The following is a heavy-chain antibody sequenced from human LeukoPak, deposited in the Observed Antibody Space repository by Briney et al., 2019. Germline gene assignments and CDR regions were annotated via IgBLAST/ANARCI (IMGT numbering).Heavy chain of an antibody. Sequence: PGGSLRLSCAASGFTFDDYAMHWVRQAPGKGLEWVSGISWNSGSIGYADSVKGRFTISRDNAKNSLYLQMNSLRAEDTAVYYCAKPGLWSYYSFDYWGQGTLVTVSS. CDR1: GFTFDDYA. D-gene: IGHD3-10*01. CDR2: ISWNSGSI. J-gene: IGHJ4*02. V-gene: IGHV3-9*01. CDR3: AKPGLWSYYSFDY.